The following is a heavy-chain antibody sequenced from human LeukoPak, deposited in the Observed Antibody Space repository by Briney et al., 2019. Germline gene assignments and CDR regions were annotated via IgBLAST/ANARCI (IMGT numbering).Heavy chain of an antibody. V-gene: IGHV4-59*10. CDR3: AGLTHLDYGDYGAADYYYGMDV. D-gene: IGHD4-17*01. Sequence: YNPSLKSRVTMSVDTSKNQFSLKLSSVTAADTAVYYCAGLTHLDYGDYGAADYYYGMDVWGQGTTVTVSS. J-gene: IGHJ6*02.